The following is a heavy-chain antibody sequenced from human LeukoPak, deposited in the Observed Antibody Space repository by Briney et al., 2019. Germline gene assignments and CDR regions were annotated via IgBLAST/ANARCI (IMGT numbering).Heavy chain of an antibody. CDR1: GFTLSSYA. J-gene: IGHJ4*02. CDR2: ISGSGGST. V-gene: IGHV3-23*01. Sequence: PGGSLRLSCAASGFTLSSYAMSWVRQAPGKGLEWVSAISGSGGSTYYADSVKGRFTISRDNSKNTLYLQMNSLRAEDTAVYYCAKDQQGWPDIFDYWGQGTLVTVSS. CDR3: AKDQQGWPDIFDY. D-gene: IGHD3-9*01.